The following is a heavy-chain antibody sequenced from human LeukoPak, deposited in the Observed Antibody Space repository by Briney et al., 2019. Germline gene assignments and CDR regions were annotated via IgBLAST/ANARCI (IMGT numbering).Heavy chain of an antibody. D-gene: IGHD3-22*01. CDR1: GGSISSSSYY. J-gene: IGHJ5*02. CDR3: ARGLFDSSAYYNA. CDR2: IYYSGST. Sequence: QTSETLSLTCTVSGGSISSSSYYWGWIRQPPGKGPEWIGSIYYSGSTYYNLSLKSRVTISVDTSKNQFSLKLSSVTAADAAVYYCARGLFDSSAYYNAWGQGTLVTVSS. V-gene: IGHV4-39*07.